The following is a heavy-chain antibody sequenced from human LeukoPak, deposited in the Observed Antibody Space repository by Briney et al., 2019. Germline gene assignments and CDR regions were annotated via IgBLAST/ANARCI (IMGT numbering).Heavy chain of an antibody. V-gene: IGHV4-39*01. CDR1: GGSFRSSSYY. Sequence: SETLSLTCTVSGGSFRSSSYYWGWVRQTPGKGLQWIGSIHYSGTTYYNPSLKSRVTISVDTSKNQFSLKLTSVTAADTAVYYCARPRITPGYCSGGSCHPFDPWGQGTLVTVSS. CDR2: IHYSGTT. CDR3: ARPRITPGYCSGGSCHPFDP. D-gene: IGHD2-15*01. J-gene: IGHJ5*02.